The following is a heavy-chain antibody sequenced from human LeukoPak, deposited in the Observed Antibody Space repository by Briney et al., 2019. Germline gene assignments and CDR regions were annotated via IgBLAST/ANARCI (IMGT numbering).Heavy chain of an antibody. V-gene: IGHV3-48*01. CDR2: ISSSSSTI. D-gene: IGHD3-3*01. J-gene: IGHJ4*02. Sequence: QPGGSLRLPCAASGFTFSSYSMNWVRQAPGQGLEWVSYISSSSSTIYYADSVKGRFTISRDNAKNSLYLQMNSLRAEDTAVYYCASFDFWSGLDYWGQGTLVTVSS. CDR3: ASFDFWSGLDY. CDR1: GFTFSSYS.